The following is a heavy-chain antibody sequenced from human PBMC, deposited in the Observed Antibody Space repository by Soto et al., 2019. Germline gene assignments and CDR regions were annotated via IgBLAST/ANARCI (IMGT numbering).Heavy chain of an antibody. CDR2: ISASGGST. CDR1: GITLSSYA. J-gene: IGHJ4*02. Sequence: EVQLLESGGDLVQPGGSLRLSCAASGITLSSYAMSRVRQAPGKGPEWVSGISASGGSTSYADSVKGRFTISRDNSKNTLYLQMNSLRADDTAVYHCAKGQNSGTYRFYFDYWGQGALVTVSS. CDR3: AKGQNSGTYRFYFDY. V-gene: IGHV3-23*01. D-gene: IGHD1-26*01.